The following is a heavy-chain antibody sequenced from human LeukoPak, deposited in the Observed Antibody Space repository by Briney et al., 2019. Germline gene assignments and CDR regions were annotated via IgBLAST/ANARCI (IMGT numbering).Heavy chain of an antibody. CDR3: ALSGYSSSWYYFDY. CDR2: INHSGST. J-gene: IGHJ4*02. V-gene: IGHV4-34*01. Sequence: SGTLALTCPVYGGPSSGYYWSWIRQPPGKGLEWIGEINHSGSTNYNPSLKSRVTISVDTSKSQFSLKLSSVTAADTAVYYCALSGYSSSWYYFDYWGQGTLVTVSS. D-gene: IGHD6-13*01. CDR1: GGPSSGYY.